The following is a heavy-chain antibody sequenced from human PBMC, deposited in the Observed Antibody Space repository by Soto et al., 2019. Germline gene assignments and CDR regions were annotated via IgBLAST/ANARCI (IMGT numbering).Heavy chain of an antibody. D-gene: IGHD4-17*01. Sequence: ASVKVSCKASGYTFTSYAMHLVRQAPGQRLEWMGWINAGNGNTKYSQKFQGRVTITRDTSASTAYMELSSLRSEDTAVYYCARDHDYGGKTPLWFDPWGQGTLVTVSS. CDR2: INAGNGNT. J-gene: IGHJ5*02. CDR1: GYTFTSYA. V-gene: IGHV1-3*01. CDR3: ARDHDYGGKTPLWFDP.